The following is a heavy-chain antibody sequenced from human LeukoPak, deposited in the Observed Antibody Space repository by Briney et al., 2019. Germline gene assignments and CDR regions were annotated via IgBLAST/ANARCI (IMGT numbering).Heavy chain of an antibody. V-gene: IGHV4-34*01. J-gene: IGHJ5*02. CDR3: ARVLPGVVVPAAKLPTAWFDP. Sequence: SETLSLTCAVYGGSFSGYYWSWIRQPPGKGLEWIGEINHSGSTNYNPSLKSRVTISVDTSKNQFSLKLSSVTAADTAVYYCARVLPGVVVPAAKLPTAWFDPWGQGTLVTVSS. D-gene: IGHD2-2*01. CDR1: GGSFSGYY. CDR2: INHSGST.